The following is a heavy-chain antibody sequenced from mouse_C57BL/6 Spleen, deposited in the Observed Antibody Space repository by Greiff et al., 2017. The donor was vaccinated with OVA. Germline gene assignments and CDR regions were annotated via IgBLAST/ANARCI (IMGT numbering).Heavy chain of an antibody. Sequence: QVQLQQSGAELVRPGTSVKLSCKASGYTFTSYWMHWVKQRPGQGLEWIGVIDPSDSYTNYNQKFKGKATLTVDTSSSTAYMQLSSLTSEDSAVYYCASYYGSSPWFAYWGQGTLVTVSA. V-gene: IGHV1-59*01. CDR1: GYTFTSYW. CDR3: ASYYGSSPWFAY. CDR2: IDPSDSYT. J-gene: IGHJ3*01. D-gene: IGHD1-1*01.